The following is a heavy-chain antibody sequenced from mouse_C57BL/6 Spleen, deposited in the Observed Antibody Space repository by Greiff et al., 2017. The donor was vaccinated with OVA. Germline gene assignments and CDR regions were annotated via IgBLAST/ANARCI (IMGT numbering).Heavy chain of an antibody. CDR1: GFNIKDDY. Sequence: EVQLQQSGAELVRPGASVKLSCTASGFNIKDDYMHWVKQRPEQGLEWIGWIDPENGDTEYASKFQGKATITADTSSNTAYLQLSSLTSEDTAVYYCTATYGNPFDYWGQGTTLTGSS. D-gene: IGHD2-1*01. CDR2: IDPENGDT. V-gene: IGHV14-4*01. CDR3: TATYGNPFDY. J-gene: IGHJ2*01.